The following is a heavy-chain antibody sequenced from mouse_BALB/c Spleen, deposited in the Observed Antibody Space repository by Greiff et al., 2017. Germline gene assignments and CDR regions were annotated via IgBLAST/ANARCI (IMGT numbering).Heavy chain of an antibody. V-gene: IGHV5-12-1*01. CDR3: ARSAEYYFDY. CDR1: GFAFSSYD. CDR2: ISSGGGST. D-gene: IGHD1-2*01. J-gene: IGHJ2*01. Sequence: DVQLVESGGGLVKPGGSLKLSCAASGFAFSSYDMSWVRQTPEKRLEWVAYISSGGGSTYYPDTVKGRFTISRDNPKNTLFLQMTSLRSEDTAMYYCARSAEYYFDYWGQGTTLTVSS.